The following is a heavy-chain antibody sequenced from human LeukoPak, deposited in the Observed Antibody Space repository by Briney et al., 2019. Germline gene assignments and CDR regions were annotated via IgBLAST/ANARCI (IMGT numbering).Heavy chain of an antibody. D-gene: IGHD6-19*01. J-gene: IGHJ5*02. V-gene: IGHV3-48*04. Sequence: PGGSLRLSCAVSGFTLSSYNMDWVRQAPGKGLEWVSYISGGGTTIYYADSVKGRFTISRDNGKNSLYLQMSSLRAEDTAVYYCARDLGVAVAEVRVFSSGAWGQGTLVTVSS. CDR3: ARDLGVAVAEVRVFSSGA. CDR2: ISGGGTTI. CDR1: GFTLSSYN.